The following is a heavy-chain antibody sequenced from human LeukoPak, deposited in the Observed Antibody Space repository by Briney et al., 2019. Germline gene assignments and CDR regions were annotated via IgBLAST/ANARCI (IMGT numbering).Heavy chain of an antibody. V-gene: IGHV4-4*07. J-gene: IGHJ3*02. CDR1: GGSISSYY. Sequence: SETLSLTCTVSGGSISSYYWSWIRQPAGKGLEWIGRIYTSGSTNYNPSLKSRVTMSVDTSKNQFSLKLSSVTAADTAVYYCARDADYYGSGGNAFDIWGQGTMVTVSS. CDR3: ARDADYYGSGGNAFDI. CDR2: IYTSGST. D-gene: IGHD3-10*01.